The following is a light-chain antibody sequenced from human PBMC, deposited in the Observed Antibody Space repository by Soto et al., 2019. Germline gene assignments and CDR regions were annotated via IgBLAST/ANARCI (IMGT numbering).Light chain of an antibody. Sequence: QSVLTQPPSVSGAPGQRVTISCTGSNSNIGAGYDVHWYQQLPGTAPKLPIYGNSNRPSGVPDRFSGSKSGTSASLAITGLQAQDEADYYCQSYDSSLSVVFGGGTKLTVL. CDR3: QSYDSSLSVV. V-gene: IGLV1-40*01. CDR2: GNS. CDR1: NSNIGAGYD. J-gene: IGLJ2*01.